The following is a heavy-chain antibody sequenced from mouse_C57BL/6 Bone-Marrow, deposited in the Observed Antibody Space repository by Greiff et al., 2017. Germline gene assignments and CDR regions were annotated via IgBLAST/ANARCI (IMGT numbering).Heavy chain of an antibody. CDR2: IDPSDSYT. J-gene: IGHJ1*03. D-gene: IGHD1-1*01. V-gene: IGHV1-69*01. Sequence: VQLQQPGAELVMPGASVKLSCKASGYTFTSYWMHWVKQRPGPGLEWIGEIDPSDSYTNYNQKFKGKSTLTVDKSSSTAYMQLSSLTSEDSAVYYCARRGLYYYGSRMYFDVWGTGTTVTVSS. CDR1: GYTFTSYW. CDR3: ARRGLYYYGSRMYFDV.